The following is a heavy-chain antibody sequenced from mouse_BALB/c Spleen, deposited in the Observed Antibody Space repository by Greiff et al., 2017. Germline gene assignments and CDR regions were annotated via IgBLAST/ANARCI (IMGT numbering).Heavy chain of an antibody. Sequence: EVQGVESGGGLVKPGGSLKLSCAASGFTFSSYAMSWVRQSPEKRLEWVAEISSGGSYTYYPDTVTGRFTISRDNAKNTLYLEMSSLRSEDTAMYYCARANYYGSSYYYYAMDYWGQGTSVTVSS. V-gene: IGHV5-9-4*01. CDR1: GFTFSSYA. D-gene: IGHD1-1*01. J-gene: IGHJ4*01. CDR3: ARANYYGSSYYYYAMDY. CDR2: ISSGGSYT.